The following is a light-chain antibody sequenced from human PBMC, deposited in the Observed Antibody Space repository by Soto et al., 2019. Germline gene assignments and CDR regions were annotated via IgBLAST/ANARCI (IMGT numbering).Light chain of an antibody. J-gene: IGLJ2*01. CDR3: GSYAGSVI. CDR1: SSDVGGYND. V-gene: IGLV2-11*01. Sequence: QSALTQPRAVSGSPGQSVTISCTGTSSDVGGYNDVSWYQQYPGKAPKLMIYDVSKRPSGVPDRFSGSKSGNTASLTVSGLQADDEAEYYCGSYAGSVIFGGGTKVTVL. CDR2: DVS.